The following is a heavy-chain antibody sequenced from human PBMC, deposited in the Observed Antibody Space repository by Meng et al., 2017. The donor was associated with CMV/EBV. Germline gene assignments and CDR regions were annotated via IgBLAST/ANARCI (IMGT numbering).Heavy chain of an antibody. CDR1: GGSISSSSYY. D-gene: IGHD3-10*01. CDR2: IYYSGST. J-gene: IGHJ6*03. V-gene: IGHV4-39*07. CDR3: ATGDYYYYMDV. Sequence: QLQRQGSGPGLVKPSETLSLTCTVSGGSISSSSYYWGWIRQPPGKGLEWIGSIYYSGSTYYNPSLKSRVTISVDTSKNQFSLKLSSVTAADTAVYYCATGDYYYYMDVWGKGTTVTVSS.